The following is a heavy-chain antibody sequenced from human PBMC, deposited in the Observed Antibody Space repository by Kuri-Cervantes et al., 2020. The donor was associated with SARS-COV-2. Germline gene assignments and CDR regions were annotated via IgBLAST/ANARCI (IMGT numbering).Heavy chain of an antibody. Sequence: SVKVSCKASGGTFSSYAISWVRQAPGQGLEWMGGIIPILGIANYAQKFQGRVTITADKSTSTAYMELSSLRSEDTAVYYCARPVDTAMVGGLDYWGQGTLVTVSS. D-gene: IGHD5-18*01. J-gene: IGHJ4*02. CDR2: IIPILGIA. CDR1: GGTFSSYA. CDR3: ARPVDTAMVGGLDY. V-gene: IGHV1-69*10.